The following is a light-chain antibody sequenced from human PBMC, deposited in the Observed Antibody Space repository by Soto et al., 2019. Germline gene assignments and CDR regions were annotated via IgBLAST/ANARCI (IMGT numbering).Light chain of an antibody. CDR1: TSNIGAGYD. Sequence: SVLTQPPSVSGALGQRVTISCTGITSNIGAGYDVHWYQLLPGRAPKLLIYGNTNRPSGVPDRFSGSKSATSASLAITGPQAEDEAIYYCQSYDNTLSGPIYVFGTGTKVTVL. V-gene: IGLV1-40*01. CDR3: QSYDNTLSGPIYV. CDR2: GNT. J-gene: IGLJ1*01.